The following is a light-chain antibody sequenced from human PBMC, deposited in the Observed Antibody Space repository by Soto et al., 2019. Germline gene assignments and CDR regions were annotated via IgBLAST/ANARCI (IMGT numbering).Light chain of an antibody. J-gene: IGLJ1*01. CDR2: DVT. CDR3: GSYRISTAV. Sequence: QSALTQPASVSGSPGQSITISCTGTSSDVGGYNYVSWYQQYPGKAPKLMIYDVTNRPSGVSNRFSGSKSGNTASLTISGLQAEDEADYYCGSYRISTAVXGTGTNVTVL. CDR1: SSDVGGYNY. V-gene: IGLV2-14*01.